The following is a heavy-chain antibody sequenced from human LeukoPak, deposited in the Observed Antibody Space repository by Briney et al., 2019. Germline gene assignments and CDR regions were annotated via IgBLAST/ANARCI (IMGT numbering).Heavy chain of an antibody. CDR3: ARDPEAGGFDY. V-gene: IGHV3-48*02. D-gene: IGHD1-26*01. Sequence: GSLRLSCAASGFTFSSYSMNWVRQAPGKGLEWVSYIDSSSSTIYYADSVKGRFTISRDNAKNSLYLQMSSLRDEDTAVYYCARDPEAGGFDYWGQGTLVTVSS. CDR1: GFTFSSYS. J-gene: IGHJ4*02. CDR2: IDSSSSTI.